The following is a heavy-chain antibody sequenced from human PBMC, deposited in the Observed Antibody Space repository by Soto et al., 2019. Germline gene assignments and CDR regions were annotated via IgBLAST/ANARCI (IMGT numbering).Heavy chain of an antibody. Sequence: QVQLVQSGAEVKKPGSSLKVSCETSGGTSTIYTITWVRQAPGQGLQWMGRIVPTLRLTNYEQDFQGRLTLTADTSTSTAHMELSSLTSEDTAVYYCATEKYGAGRVGVDTWGQGTLVTVSS. CDR3: ATEKYGAGRVGVDT. J-gene: IGHJ5*02. V-gene: IGHV1-69*08. D-gene: IGHD1-26*01. CDR2: IVPTLRLT. CDR1: GGTSTIYT.